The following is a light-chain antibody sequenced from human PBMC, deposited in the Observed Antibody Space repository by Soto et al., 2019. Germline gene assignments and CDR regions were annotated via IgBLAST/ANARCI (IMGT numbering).Light chain of an antibody. J-gene: IGLJ2*01. CDR3: TSYTSSDTVI. CDR1: SSDIGDYNY. Sequence: QSALTQPASVSGSPGQSITISCTGTSSDIGDYNYVSWYRQHPGKAPKLIVFEVTNRPSGISNRFSGSKSGNTASPIITGLQAEDEADYYCTSYTSSDTVIFGGGTKVTVL. V-gene: IGLV2-14*01. CDR2: EVT.